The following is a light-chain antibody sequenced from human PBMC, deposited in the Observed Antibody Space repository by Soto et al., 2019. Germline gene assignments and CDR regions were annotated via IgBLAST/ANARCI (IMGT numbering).Light chain of an antibody. CDR2: GAS. V-gene: IGKV3-15*01. J-gene: IGKJ3*01. CDR3: QQYNNWPLGP. CDR1: QSVSSD. Sequence: EIVMTQSQATLSVSPGERATLSCRASQSVSSDLAWYQQKPGQAPRLLIYGASTRATGIPARFSGSGSGTEFTLTISSLQSEDFAVYYCQQYNNWPLGPFGPGTKVDIK.